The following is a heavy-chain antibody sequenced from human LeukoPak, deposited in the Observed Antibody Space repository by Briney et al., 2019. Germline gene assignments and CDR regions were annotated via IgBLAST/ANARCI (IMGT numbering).Heavy chain of an antibody. Sequence: GGSLRLSCAASGFTVTSNYMSWVRQPPGQGRLEWVSVIYTDGRTFYTGSVTGRFTISRDNSKNTLYLQMNSLRAEDTAVYYCARGQIYGTGSYFFDHWGQGTLVTVSS. CDR3: ARGQIYGTGSYFFDH. V-gene: IGHV3-66*01. J-gene: IGHJ4*02. D-gene: IGHD3-10*01. CDR1: GFTVTSNY. CDR2: IYTDGRT.